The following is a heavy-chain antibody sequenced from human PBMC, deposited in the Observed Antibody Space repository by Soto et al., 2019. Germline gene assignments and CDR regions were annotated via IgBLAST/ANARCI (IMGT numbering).Heavy chain of an antibody. CDR1: GGSFSGYY. CDR3: ARGGGYCSSTSCYFFDY. V-gene: IGHV4-34*01. J-gene: IGHJ4*02. CDR2: INHSGST. D-gene: IGHD2-2*01. Sequence: PSETLSLTCAVYGGSFSGYYWSWIRQPPGKGLEWIGEINHSGSTNYNPSLKSRVTISVDTSKNQFSLKLSSVTAADTAVYYCARGGGYCSSTSCYFFDYWGQGTLVTVSS.